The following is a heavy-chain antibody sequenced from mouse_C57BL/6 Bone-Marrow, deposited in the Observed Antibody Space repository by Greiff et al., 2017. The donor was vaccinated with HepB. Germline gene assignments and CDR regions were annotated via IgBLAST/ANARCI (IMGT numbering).Heavy chain of an antibody. Sequence: DVMLVESGGGLVKPGGSLKLSCAASGFTFSDYGMHWVRQAPEKGLEWVAYISSGSSTIYYADTVKGRFTISRDNAKNTLFLQMTSLRSEDTAMYYCASPGYYAMDYWGQGTSVTVSS. CDR1: GFTFSDYG. CDR2: ISSGSSTI. V-gene: IGHV5-17*01. CDR3: ASPGYYAMDY. J-gene: IGHJ4*01.